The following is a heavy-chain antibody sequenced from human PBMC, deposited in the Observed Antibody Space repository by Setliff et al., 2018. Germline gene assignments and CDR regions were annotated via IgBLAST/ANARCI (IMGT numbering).Heavy chain of an antibody. D-gene: IGHD6-13*01. CDR2: ISPGDSDT. J-gene: IGHJ4*02. V-gene: IGHV5-51*01. CDR3: ARTYRLAAPSHFDY. Sequence: GESLKISCEGSGYTFTKYWIGWVRQMPGKGLEWMGIISPGDSDTRYSPSFQGQVTISADKSISTAYLQWSSLMASDTAMYYCARTYRLAAPSHFDYWGQGTLVT. CDR1: GYTFTKYW.